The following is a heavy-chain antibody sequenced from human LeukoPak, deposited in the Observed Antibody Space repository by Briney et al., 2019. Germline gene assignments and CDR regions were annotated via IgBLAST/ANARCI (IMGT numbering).Heavy chain of an antibody. CDR3: AREADSGFIFDY. CDR2: IYYSGST. J-gene: IGHJ4*02. CDR1: GGSISSGDYY. D-gene: IGHD6-19*01. V-gene: IGHV4-30-4*01. Sequence: SQTLSLTCTVSGGSISSGDYYWSWIRQPAGKGLEWIGYIYYSGSTYYNPSLKSRVTISVDTSKNQFSLKLSSVTAADTAVYYCAREADSGFIFDYWGQGTLVTVSS.